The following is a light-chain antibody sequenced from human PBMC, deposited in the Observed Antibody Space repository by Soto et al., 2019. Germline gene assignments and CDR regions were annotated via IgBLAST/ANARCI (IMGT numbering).Light chain of an antibody. CDR2: END. Sequence: NFMLTQPHSVSESPGKTVTISCTRSSGSIASKYVQWYQQRPGSSPTTVIYENDQRPSGVPDRFSGSIDSSSNSASLTISGLKTEDEADYYCQSSDDNNTYVFGTGTKLTV. CDR1: SGSIASKY. J-gene: IGLJ1*01. V-gene: IGLV6-57*01. CDR3: QSSDDNNTYV.